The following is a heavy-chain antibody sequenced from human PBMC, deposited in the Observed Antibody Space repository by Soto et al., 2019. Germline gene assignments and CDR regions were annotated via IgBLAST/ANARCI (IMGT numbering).Heavy chain of an antibody. CDR3: ARRGTIAAAEAYFDY. V-gene: IGHV1-18*04. CDR1: GYTFTSYG. D-gene: IGHD6-13*01. Sequence: ASVKVSCKASGYTFTSYGISWVRQAPGQGLEWMGWISAYNGNTNYAQKLQGRVTMTTDTSTSTAYKELRSLRSDDTAVYYCARRGTIAAAEAYFDYWGQGTLFTVSS. CDR2: ISAYNGNT. J-gene: IGHJ4*02.